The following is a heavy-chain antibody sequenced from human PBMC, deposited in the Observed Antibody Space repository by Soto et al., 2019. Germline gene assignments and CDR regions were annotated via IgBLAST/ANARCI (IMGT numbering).Heavy chain of an antibody. Sequence: QVQLVESGGGVVQPGTSLRLSCAASGFTFNSYGMHWVRQAPGEGLEWVTVIWYDGTIKYYADSVKGRFTVSRDNSKNTLYLEMNSLRAEDTAVYYCARDLSGIAPARNWFDPWGQGTLVIVSS. D-gene: IGHD6-13*01. CDR1: GFTFNSYG. CDR2: IWYDGTIK. CDR3: ARDLSGIAPARNWFDP. J-gene: IGHJ5*02. V-gene: IGHV3-33*01.